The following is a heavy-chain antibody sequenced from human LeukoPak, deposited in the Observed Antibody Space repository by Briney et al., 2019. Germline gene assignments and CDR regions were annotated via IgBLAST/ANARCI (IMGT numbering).Heavy chain of an antibody. CDR3: ARLGTHGDYLNP. V-gene: IGHV4-59*08. CDR2: VYYTGST. D-gene: IGHD4-17*01. Sequence: PSETLSLTCAVYGGSISSYYWSWIRQPPGKGLEWLGYVYYTGSTNYNPSLKSRLSISLDTSKNQFSLKLNSVTAADTAVYFCARLGTHGDYLNPWGQGTLVTVSS. J-gene: IGHJ5*02. CDR1: GGSISSYY.